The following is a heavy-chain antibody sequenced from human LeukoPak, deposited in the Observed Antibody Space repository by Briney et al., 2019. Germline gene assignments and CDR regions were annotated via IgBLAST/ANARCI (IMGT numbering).Heavy chain of an antibody. D-gene: IGHD5-12*01. J-gene: IGHJ3*02. CDR1: GGSISSGGYS. CDR2: IYYSGST. CDR3: ARVGYSGYVGAFDI. Sequence: PSETLSLTCAVSGGSISSGGYSWSWIRQPPGKGLEWIGYIYYSGSTNYNPSLKSRVTISVDTSKNQFSLKLSSVTAADTAVYYCARVGYSGYVGAFDIWGQGTMVTVSS. V-gene: IGHV4-61*08.